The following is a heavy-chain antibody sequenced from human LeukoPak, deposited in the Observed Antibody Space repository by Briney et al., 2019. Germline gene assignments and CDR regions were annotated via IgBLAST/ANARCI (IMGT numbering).Heavy chain of an antibody. CDR3: ARVSLRGYAFDI. CDR2: INWNGGST. D-gene: IGHD4/OR15-4a*01. CDR1: GFTFDDYG. J-gene: IGHJ3*02. Sequence: PGGSLRLSCAASGFTFDDYGMSWVRQAPRKGLEWVSGINWNGGSTGYADSVKGRFTISRDNAKNSLYLQMNSLRAEDTALYHCARVSLRGYAFDIWGQGTMVTVSS. V-gene: IGHV3-20*01.